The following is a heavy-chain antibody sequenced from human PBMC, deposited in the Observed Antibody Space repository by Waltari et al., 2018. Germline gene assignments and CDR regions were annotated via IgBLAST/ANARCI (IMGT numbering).Heavy chain of an antibody. Sequence: QVQLVQSGAEVKKPGSSVTVSCKASGGTFSSSAISWVRQAPGQGLAWMGGIIPIFGTANYGQKCQGRVTITADESTSTAYMELSSLRSEDTAVYYCARDYYDFWSGYNMDVWGQGTTVTVSS. CDR3: ARDYYDFWSGYNMDV. D-gene: IGHD3-3*01. CDR2: IIPIFGTA. J-gene: IGHJ6*02. CDR1: GGTFSSSA. V-gene: IGHV1-69*01.